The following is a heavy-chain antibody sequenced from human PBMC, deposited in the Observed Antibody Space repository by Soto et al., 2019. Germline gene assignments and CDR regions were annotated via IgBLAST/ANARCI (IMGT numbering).Heavy chain of an antibody. Sequence: SGPTLVKPTQTLTLTCTFSGFSLSTSGVGVGWIRQPPGKALEWLALIYWDDVKRYSPSLKSRLTMTKDTSKNQVVLTMTNMDPVDTATYYCARTVVPAAMFRTSGFDPWGQGTLVTVSS. D-gene: IGHD2-2*01. J-gene: IGHJ5*02. V-gene: IGHV2-5*02. CDR2: IYWDDVK. CDR3: ARTVVPAAMFRTSGFDP. CDR1: GFSLSTSGVG.